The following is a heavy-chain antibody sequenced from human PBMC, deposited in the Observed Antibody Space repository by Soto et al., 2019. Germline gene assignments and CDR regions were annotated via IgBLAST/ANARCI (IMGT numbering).Heavy chain of an antibody. CDR3: GRHDILTGYLYMDV. D-gene: IGHD3-9*01. CDR1: GGSISSGDYY. Sequence: PSETLSLTCTVSGGSISSGDYYWSWIRQPPGKGLEWIGYIYYSGSTNYNPSLKSRVTISVDTSKNQFSLKLSSVTAADSAVYFCGRHDILTGYLYMDVWGQGTTVTVSS. V-gene: IGHV4-61*08. CDR2: IYYSGST. J-gene: IGHJ6*02.